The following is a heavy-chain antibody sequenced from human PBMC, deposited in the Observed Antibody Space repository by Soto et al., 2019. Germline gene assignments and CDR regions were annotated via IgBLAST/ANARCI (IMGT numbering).Heavy chain of an antibody. CDR3: ARDGQSPAPYAFDM. CDR2: IWSDGSNK. V-gene: IGHV3-33*01. CDR1: GFTFSSHA. Sequence: QVQLVESGGGVVQPGMSLRLSCATSGFTFSSHAIHWVRQAPGKGLEWVAQIWSDGSNKYYADSMRGRFTISRDFSNNMAFLQMDSLRAEDTAVYHCARDGQSPAPYAFDMWGQGTLVIVSS. J-gene: IGHJ3*02.